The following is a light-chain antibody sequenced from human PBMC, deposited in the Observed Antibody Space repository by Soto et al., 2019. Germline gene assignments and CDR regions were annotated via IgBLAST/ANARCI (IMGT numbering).Light chain of an antibody. CDR2: AAS. CDR1: QCIRTY. V-gene: IGKV1-27*01. Sequence: DIQMTQSPSSLSASVGDRVTITCRASQCIRTYLAWYQQKPGKVPKLLIYAASTLQSGVPSRFSGSGSGTDFTLTISSLQPEDVATYYCQKYNSAPLTFGGGTKVEIK. J-gene: IGKJ4*01. CDR3: QKYNSAPLT.